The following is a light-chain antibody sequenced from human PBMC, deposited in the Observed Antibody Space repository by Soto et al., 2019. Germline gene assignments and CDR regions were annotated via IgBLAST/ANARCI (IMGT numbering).Light chain of an antibody. CDR3: QQYNSYWT. Sequence: DIQMTQYPSTLSASVGERVTISCRASQSVNNWLAWYQRKPRKAPKLLIHDASTLESGMPSRFSGSGSGTEFTLTISILQPDDFATYYCQQYNSYWTFGQGTKVEIK. CDR2: DAS. CDR1: QSVNNW. J-gene: IGKJ1*01. V-gene: IGKV1-5*01.